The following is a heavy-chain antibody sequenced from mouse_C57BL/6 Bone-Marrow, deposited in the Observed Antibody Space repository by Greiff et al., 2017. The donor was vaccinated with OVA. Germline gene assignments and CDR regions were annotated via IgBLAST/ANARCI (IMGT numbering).Heavy chain of an antibody. D-gene: IGHD3-2*02. Sequence: EVKLVESGAELVRPGASVKLSCTASGFNIKDDYMHWVKQRPEQGLEWIGWIDPENGDTEYASKFQGKATITADTSSNTAYLQLSSLTSEDTAVYYCTTGSGYYFDYWGQGTTLTVSS. CDR3: TTGSGYYFDY. CDR1: GFNIKDDY. V-gene: IGHV14-4*01. CDR2: IDPENGDT. J-gene: IGHJ2*01.